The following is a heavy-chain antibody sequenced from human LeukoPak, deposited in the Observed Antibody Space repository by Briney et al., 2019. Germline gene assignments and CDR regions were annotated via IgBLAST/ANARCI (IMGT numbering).Heavy chain of an antibody. CDR1: GFTFNKAW. CDR2: IKADGSDR. D-gene: IGHD5-18*01. CDR3: ANLGYSD. J-gene: IGHJ4*02. V-gene: IGHV3-7*01. Sequence: GGSLRLSCAASGFTFNKAWMSWVRQAPGKGLEWVATIKADGSDRYYVDSVKGRFAISRDNAKNSLYLQMNSLRVEDTAVYYCANLGYSDGGQGTLVSVSS.